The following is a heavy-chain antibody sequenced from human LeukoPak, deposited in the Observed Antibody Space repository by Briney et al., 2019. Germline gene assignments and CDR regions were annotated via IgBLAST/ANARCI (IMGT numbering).Heavy chain of an antibody. CDR1: GYTFTGYY. D-gene: IGHD3-10*01. CDR2: INPNSGGT. V-gene: IGHV1-2*02. Sequence: ASVKVSCKASGYTFTGYYMHWVRQAPGQGLEWMGWINPNSGGTNYEQKFQGRVTMTRDTSISTAYMELSRLRSDDTAVYYCARDRYGSGSYFQDWGQGTLVTVSS. J-gene: IGHJ1*01. CDR3: ARDRYGSGSYFQD.